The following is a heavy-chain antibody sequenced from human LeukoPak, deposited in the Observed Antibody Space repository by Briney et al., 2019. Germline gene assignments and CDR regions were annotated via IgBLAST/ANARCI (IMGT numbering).Heavy chain of an antibody. J-gene: IGHJ4*02. V-gene: IGHV3-21*06. CDR1: GFTFSSYS. Sequence: GGSLRLSCAASGFTFSSYSMNWVRQAPGKGLEWLSSISSSSSYIYYADSVKGRFTISRDNAKNSLYLQMNSLRAEDTAVYYCARDSVATMIVVGSFDYWGQGTLVTVSS. CDR3: ARDSVATMIVVGSFDY. CDR2: ISSSSSYI. D-gene: IGHD3-22*01.